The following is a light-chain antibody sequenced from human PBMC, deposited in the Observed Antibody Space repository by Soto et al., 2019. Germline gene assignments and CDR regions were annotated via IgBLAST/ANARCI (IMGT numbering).Light chain of an antibody. CDR2: AVS. Sequence: QSALTQPASVSGSPGQSITISCTGTSSDVGGYNYVSWYQQHPGKAPKLMIYAVSNRPSGVSTRFSGSKSGNTASLTISGLQDEDEADYHCSSYTTSSTLLYVFGTGTKVTVL. J-gene: IGLJ1*01. CDR1: SSDVGGYNY. CDR3: SSYTTSSTLLYV. V-gene: IGLV2-14*01.